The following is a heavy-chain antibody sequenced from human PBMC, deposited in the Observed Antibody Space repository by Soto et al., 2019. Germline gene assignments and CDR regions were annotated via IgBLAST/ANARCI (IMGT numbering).Heavy chain of an antibody. CDR3: ARGLYYYYGMDV. CDR1: GYTFTSYA. V-gene: IGHV1-3*01. CDR2: INAGNGNT. J-gene: IGHJ6*02. Sequence: ASVKVSCKASGYTFTSYAMHWVRQAPGQRLEWMGWINAGNGNTKYSQKFQGRVTITRDTSASTAYTELSSLRSEDTAVYYCARGLYYYYGMDVWGQGTTVTVSS.